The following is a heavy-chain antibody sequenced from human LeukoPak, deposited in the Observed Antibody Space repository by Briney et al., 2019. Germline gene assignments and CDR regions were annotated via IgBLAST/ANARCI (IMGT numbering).Heavy chain of an antibody. CDR3: AGVLLWFEEVNWFDP. D-gene: IGHD3-10*01. J-gene: IGHJ5*02. CDR1: GFTFSDYY. V-gene: IGHV3-11*05. Sequence: PGGSLRLSCSASGFTFSDYYMSWIRQAPGKGLEWVSYISISSIHTNYADSVKGRFTISRDNAKNSLYLQMNSLRDEDTAVYYCAGVLLWFEEVNWFDPWGQGTLVTVSS. CDR2: ISISSIHT.